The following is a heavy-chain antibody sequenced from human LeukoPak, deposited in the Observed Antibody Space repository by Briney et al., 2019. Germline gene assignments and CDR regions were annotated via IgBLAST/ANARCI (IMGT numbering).Heavy chain of an antibody. Sequence: ASVTVSCKASGYTFTPYGISWVRQAPGQGLEGLGRNSVYNGNTNYTQQLQGRVTMTKDTSTSTAYMELRSLRSDDTAVYYCARMILLLGDVLTVPPRGFDYWGQGTLVTVSS. J-gene: IGHJ4*02. D-gene: IGHD3-9*01. CDR2: NSVYNGNT. CDR1: GYTFTPYG. CDR3: ARMILLLGDVLTVPPRGFDY. V-gene: IGHV1-18*01.